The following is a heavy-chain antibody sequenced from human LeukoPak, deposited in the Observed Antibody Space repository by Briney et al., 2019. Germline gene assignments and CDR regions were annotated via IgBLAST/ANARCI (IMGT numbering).Heavy chain of an antibody. CDR3: ARDVSSSRVGSPFDY. CDR2: ISSSSSTI. V-gene: IGHV3-48*01. J-gene: IGHJ4*02. Sequence: GGSLRLSCAASGFTFSSYSMNLVRQARGKGLEWVSYISSSSSTIYYADSVKGRFTISRDNAKNSLYLQMNSLRAEDTAVYYCARDVSSSRVGSPFDYWGQGTLVTVSS. D-gene: IGHD6-13*01. CDR1: GFTFSSYS.